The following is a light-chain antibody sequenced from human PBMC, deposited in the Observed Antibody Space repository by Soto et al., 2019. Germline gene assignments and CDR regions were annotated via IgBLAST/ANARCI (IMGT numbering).Light chain of an antibody. V-gene: IGLV2-14*01. J-gene: IGLJ2*01. CDR3: SSYTSSSPRVV. CDR1: SSDVGGYNY. Sequence: SALTKPASVSGSPGQSITISCTGTSSDVGGYNYVSWYQQHPGKAPKLMIYDVSNRPSGVSNRFSGSKSGNTASLTISGLQAEDEADYYCSSYTSSSPRVVFCGGTKLTVL. CDR2: DVS.